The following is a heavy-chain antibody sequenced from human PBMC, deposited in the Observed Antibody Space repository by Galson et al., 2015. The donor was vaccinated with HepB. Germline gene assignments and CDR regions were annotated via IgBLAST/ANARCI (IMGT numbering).Heavy chain of an antibody. J-gene: IGHJ4*02. Sequence: SLRLSCAASGFTFSSYEMNWVRQVPGKGLEWVSYISSSGSTIYYADSVKGRFTISRDNAKNSLYLQMNSLRAEDTAVYYCARASPYSGYGPGAYWGQGTLVTVSS. V-gene: IGHV3-48*03. CDR3: ARASPYSGYGPGAY. CDR2: ISSSGSTI. D-gene: IGHD5-12*01. CDR1: GFTFSSYE.